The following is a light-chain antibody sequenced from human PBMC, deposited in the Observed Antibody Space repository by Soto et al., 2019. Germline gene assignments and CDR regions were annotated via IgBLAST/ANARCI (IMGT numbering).Light chain of an antibody. J-gene: IGKJ1*01. CDR3: QQYGSSPRT. Sequence: EIVLPQSPGTLSLSPGERATLSCRASQSVSSSYLAWYQQKPGQAPRLLIYGASSRATGIPDRFSGSGSGTDFTLTISRLEPEDFAVYYCQQYGSSPRTFGQGTRWISN. CDR1: QSVSSSY. CDR2: GAS. V-gene: IGKV3-20*01.